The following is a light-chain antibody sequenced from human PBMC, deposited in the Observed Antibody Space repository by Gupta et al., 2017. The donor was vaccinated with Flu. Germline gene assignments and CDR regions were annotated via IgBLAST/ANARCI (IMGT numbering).Light chain of an antibody. CDR1: QSVKNNY. V-gene: IGKV3-20*01. CDR3: QQYGNSPIT. CDR2: GTS. Sequence: ESGLTQSPGSLSLSPGERATLSCMASQSVKNNYLAWYQKKPGQAPRLLIYGTSSRAPGIPDRFSGSWSGTDFTLTISRVEPEDSAVFYCQQYGNSPITFGQGTRLEIK. J-gene: IGKJ5*01.